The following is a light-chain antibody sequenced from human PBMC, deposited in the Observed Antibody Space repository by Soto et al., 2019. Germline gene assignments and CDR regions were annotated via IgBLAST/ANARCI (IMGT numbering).Light chain of an antibody. V-gene: IGKV3D-15*01. CDR2: GAS. J-gene: IGKJ1*01. CDR3: QQYNNWPRT. Sequence: EIVLTQSPATLSLSPGERATLSCRASQSVSSYLAWYQQKPGQAPRLLIYGASNRATGIPDRFSGSGSGTEFTLTISSLQSEDFAVYYCQQYNNWPRTFGQGTKVDI. CDR1: QSVSSY.